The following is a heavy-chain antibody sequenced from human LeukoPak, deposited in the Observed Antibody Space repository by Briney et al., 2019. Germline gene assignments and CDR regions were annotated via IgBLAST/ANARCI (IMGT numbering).Heavy chain of an antibody. J-gene: IGHJ4*02. Sequence: GGSLRLSCSASGFTFSRYGMFWVRQAPGKGLEYVSDVSGNGGSTDYADSVKGRFTISRDNSKNTLYLQMSSLRAEDTAVYYCVKASCSGGTCYLDYWGQGTLVTVSS. D-gene: IGHD2-15*01. CDR3: VKASCSGGTCYLDY. V-gene: IGHV3-64D*06. CDR1: GFTFSRYG. CDR2: VSGNGGST.